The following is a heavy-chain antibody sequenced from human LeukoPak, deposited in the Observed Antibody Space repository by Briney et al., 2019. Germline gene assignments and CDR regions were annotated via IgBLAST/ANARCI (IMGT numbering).Heavy chain of an antibody. J-gene: IGHJ4*02. CDR2: INPNSGDT. D-gene: IGHD6-19*01. V-gene: IGHV1-2*02. CDR3: AYSSGSLNFDY. Sequence: ASVKVSCKTSGYTFSDYYIHWIRQAPGQGLEWVGWINPNSGDTDYSQKFQGRVTMTRDTSISTAYMELSRLRSDDTAVYYCAYSSGSLNFDYWGQGTLVTVSS. CDR1: GYTFSDYY.